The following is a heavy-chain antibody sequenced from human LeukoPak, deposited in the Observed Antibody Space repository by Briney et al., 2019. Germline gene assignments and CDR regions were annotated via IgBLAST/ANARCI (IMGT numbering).Heavy chain of an antibody. CDR3: ARGGGANYYGDYFDL. J-gene: IGHJ4*02. CDR2: MSYDETTE. V-gene: IGHV3-30*03. D-gene: IGHD1-26*01. Sequence: GGSLRLSCVGSGSTFSSYYMHWVRQAPDTGLERAGVMSYDETTENYADSAQGRFTISRDNSKNTLFLQVSSLRAENKGMYYCARGGGANYYGDYFDLWGQGTLVTVSS. CDR1: GSTFSSYY.